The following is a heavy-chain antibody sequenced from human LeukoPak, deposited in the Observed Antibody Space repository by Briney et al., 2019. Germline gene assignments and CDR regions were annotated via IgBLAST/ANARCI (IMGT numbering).Heavy chain of an antibody. Sequence: SLRLSCAASGFTFDDYAMHWVRQAPGKGLEWVSGISWNSGSIGYADSVKGRFTISRDNAKNSLYLQMNSLRAEDTALYYCAKDTEGDYGDQRRVPTPFDYWGQGTLVTVSS. CDR3: AKDTEGDYGDQRRVPTPFDY. D-gene: IGHD4-17*01. V-gene: IGHV3-9*01. CDR2: ISWNSGSI. J-gene: IGHJ4*02. CDR1: GFTFDDYA.